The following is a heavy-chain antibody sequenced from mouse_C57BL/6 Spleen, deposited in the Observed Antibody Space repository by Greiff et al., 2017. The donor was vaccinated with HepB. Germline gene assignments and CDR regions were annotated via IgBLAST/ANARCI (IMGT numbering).Heavy chain of an antibody. CDR2: INPNNGGT. D-gene: IGHD1-1*01. V-gene: IGHV1-22*01. Sequence: VQLQQSGPELVKPGASVKMSCKASGYTFTDYNMHWVKQSHGKSLEWIGYINPNNGGTSYNQKFKGKATLTVNKSYSTAYMEIRSLTSEDSAVYYCASRYYGSSYYAMDYWGQGTSVTVSS. J-gene: IGHJ4*01. CDR3: ASRYYGSSYYAMDY. CDR1: GYTFTDYN.